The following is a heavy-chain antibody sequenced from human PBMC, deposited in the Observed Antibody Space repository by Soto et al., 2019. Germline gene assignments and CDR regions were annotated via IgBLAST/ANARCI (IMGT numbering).Heavy chain of an antibody. V-gene: IGHV3-23*01. CDR2: ISGSGGST. D-gene: IGHD3-3*01. CDR1: EVTCISYA. CDR3: AKVTTDFWSGLRH. Sequence: GVSLRVCCAASEVTCISYAISWVSKAPGKGLEWVSAISGSGGSTYYADSVKGRFTISRDNSKNTLYLQMNSLRAEDTAVYYCAKVTTDFWSGLRHWGQGTLVTVSS. J-gene: IGHJ4*02.